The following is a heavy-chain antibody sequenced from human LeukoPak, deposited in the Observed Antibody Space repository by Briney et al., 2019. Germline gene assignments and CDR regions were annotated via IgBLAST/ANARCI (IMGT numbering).Heavy chain of an antibody. CDR1: GFTFSTYW. Sequence: GGSLRLSCAASGFTFSTYWMSWVRQAPGKGLEWVANIKQDGSEKYYVDSVKGRFTISRDNAKNSLYLQMNSLRAEDTALYYCAKSALYDSSGYLDYWGQGTLVTVSS. V-gene: IGHV3-7*03. CDR2: IKQDGSEK. CDR3: AKSALYDSSGYLDY. D-gene: IGHD3-22*01. J-gene: IGHJ4*02.